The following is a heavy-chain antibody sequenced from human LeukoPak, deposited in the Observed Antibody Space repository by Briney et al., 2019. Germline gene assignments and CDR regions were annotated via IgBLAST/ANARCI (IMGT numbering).Heavy chain of an antibody. V-gene: IGHV3-30*02. J-gene: IGHJ5*02. Sequence: PGGSLRLSCAASGFTFSSYIIHWVRQAPGKGLEWVAFIHYDGTNEYYADSVKGRFTISRDNFKNTLSLQMNGLRVEDTALYYCVNSGFDPWGQGTLVTVSS. CDR1: GFTFSSYI. CDR2: IHYDGTNE. D-gene: IGHD3-10*01. CDR3: VNSGFDP.